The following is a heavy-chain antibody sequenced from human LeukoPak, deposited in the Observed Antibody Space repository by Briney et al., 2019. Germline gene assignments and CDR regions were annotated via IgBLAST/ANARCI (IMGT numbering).Heavy chain of an antibody. J-gene: IGHJ4*02. CDR3: SRDLTYSSGWYEFDY. CDR2: ISYDGSNK. CDR1: GFTFRSYG. D-gene: IGHD6-19*01. V-gene: IGHV3-30*03. Sequence: PGGSLRLSCAASGFTFRSYGMHWVRQAPGKGLDWVAVISYDGSNKYYADSVKGRFTISRDNSKNTLYLQMNSLRAEDTAVYYCSRDLTYSSGWYEFDYWGQGTLVTVSS.